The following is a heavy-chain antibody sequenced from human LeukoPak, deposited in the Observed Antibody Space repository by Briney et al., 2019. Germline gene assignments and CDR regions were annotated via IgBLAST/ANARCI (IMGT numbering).Heavy chain of an antibody. Sequence: PGGSLRLSCTASGFIFSGYYMTWTRQAPGKGLEWISYISSSGSYTNYTDSVKGRFTISRDNAKNSLYLHLNSLRAEDTAVYYCARIRDYVFDYWGQGALVTVSS. CDR2: ISSSGSYT. J-gene: IGHJ4*02. D-gene: IGHD3-10*02. CDR1: GFIFSGYY. V-gene: IGHV3-11*03. CDR3: ARIRDYVFDY.